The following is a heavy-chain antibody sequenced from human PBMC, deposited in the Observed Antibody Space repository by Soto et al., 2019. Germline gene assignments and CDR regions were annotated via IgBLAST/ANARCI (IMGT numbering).Heavy chain of an antibody. J-gene: IGHJ6*03. Sequence: QVQLQESGPGLVKPSQTLSLTCAISGDSVSSNSAAWNWIRLSPSRGLEWLARTYYGSRWYNDYAVSVRRRITVNPDTSKNQFSLQLTSVTPEDTAVYYCAGTTSHQWYYMDVWGKGTTVTVSS. V-gene: IGHV6-1*01. CDR3: AGTTSHQWYYMDV. CDR2: TYYGSRWYN. D-gene: IGHD1-7*01. CDR1: GDSVSSNSAA.